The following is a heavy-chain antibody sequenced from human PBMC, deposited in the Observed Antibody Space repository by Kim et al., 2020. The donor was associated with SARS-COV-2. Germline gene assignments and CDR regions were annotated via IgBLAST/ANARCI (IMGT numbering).Heavy chain of an antibody. J-gene: IGHJ2*01. Sequence: GGSLRLSCAASGFSFREHWMHWVRQAPGKGLVWVSHINGDGRITTYAASVKGRFTISRDNTKNTLYLQMNNLRAEDTSVFYCARVFHIPATGGVPGHWYLDLWGRGTLVTVSS. CDR3: ARVFHIPATGGVPGHWYLDL. V-gene: IGHV3-74*03. CDR2: INGDGRIT. D-gene: IGHD6-13*01. CDR1: GFSFREHW.